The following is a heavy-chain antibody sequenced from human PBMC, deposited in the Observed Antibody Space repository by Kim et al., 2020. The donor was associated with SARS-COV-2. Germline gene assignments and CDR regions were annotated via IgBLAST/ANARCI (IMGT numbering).Heavy chain of an antibody. CDR1: GGSFSGYY. V-gene: IGHV4-34*01. CDR3: ARGRPYYDILTGYSYYYYG. Sequence: SETLSLTCAVYGGSFSGYYWSWIRQPPGKGLEWIGEINHSGSTNYNPSLKSRVTISVDTSKNQFSLKLSSVTAADTAVYYCARGRPYYDILTGYSYYYYG. D-gene: IGHD3-9*01. J-gene: IGHJ6*01. CDR2: INHSGST.